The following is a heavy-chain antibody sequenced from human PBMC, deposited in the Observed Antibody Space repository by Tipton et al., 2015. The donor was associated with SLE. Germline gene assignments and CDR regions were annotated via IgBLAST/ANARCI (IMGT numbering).Heavy chain of an antibody. CDR2: INHSGST. CDR3: ARGYSGSYLGLAEYFQH. D-gene: IGHD1-26*01. V-gene: IGHV4-34*01. J-gene: IGHJ1*01. Sequence: LRLSCAVYGGSFSGYYWSWIRQPPGKGLEWIGEINHSGSTNCNPSLKSRVTISVDTSKNQFSLKLSSVTAADTAVYYCARGYSGSYLGLAEYFQHWGQGTLVTVSS. CDR1: GGSFSGYY.